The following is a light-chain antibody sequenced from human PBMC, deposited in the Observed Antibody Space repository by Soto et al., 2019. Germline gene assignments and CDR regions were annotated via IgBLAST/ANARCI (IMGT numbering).Light chain of an antibody. J-gene: IGLJ3*02. CDR1: SSDVGIYNY. V-gene: IGLV2-11*01. CDR2: DVS. CDR3: CSYAGSSLWV. Sequence: QSALTQPRSVSGSPGQSVTISCTGTSSDVGIYNYVSWYQQHPGKAPQLVIYDVSKRPSGVPDRFSGSKSGNTASLTISGVQAEDEAGYYCCSYAGSSLWVVGGGTKLTVL.